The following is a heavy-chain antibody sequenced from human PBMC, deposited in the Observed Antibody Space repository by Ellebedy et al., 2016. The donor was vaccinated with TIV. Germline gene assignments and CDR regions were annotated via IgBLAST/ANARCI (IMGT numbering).Heavy chain of an antibody. CDR2: ISGDGGST. D-gene: IGHD3-10*01. CDR1: GFTFDDYA. J-gene: IGHJ6*02. V-gene: IGHV3-43*02. CDR3: ARDPSLLWFGEFHTRYYYYGMDV. Sequence: PGGSLRLSCAASGFTFDDYAMHWVRQAPGRGLEWVSLISGDGGSTYYADSVKGRFTISRDNSKNTLYLQMNSLRAEDTAVYYCARDPSLLWFGEFHTRYYYYGMDVWGQGTTVTVSS.